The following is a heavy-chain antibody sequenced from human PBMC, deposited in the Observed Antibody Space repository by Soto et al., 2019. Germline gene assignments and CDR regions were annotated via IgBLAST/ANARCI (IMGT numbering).Heavy chain of an antibody. CDR3: ARLQADMVRGAPPNYYFDY. Sequence: SETLSLTCTVSGGSISSSSYYWGWIRQPPGKGLEWIGSIYYSGSTYYNPSLKSRVTISVDTSKNQFSLKLSSVTAADTAVYYCARLQADMVRGAPPNYYFDYWGQGTLVTLSS. CDR2: IYYSGST. V-gene: IGHV4-39*01. CDR1: GGSISSSSYY. J-gene: IGHJ4*02. D-gene: IGHD3-10*01.